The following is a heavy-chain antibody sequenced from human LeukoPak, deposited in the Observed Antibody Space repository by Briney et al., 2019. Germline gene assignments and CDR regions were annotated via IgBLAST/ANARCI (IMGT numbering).Heavy chain of an antibody. J-gene: IGHJ4*02. D-gene: IGHD6-13*01. CDR1: GGSISSYY. V-gene: IGHV4-4*07. CDR2: IYTSGST. CDR3: ARGDSSSWYDHFDY. Sequence: SETLSLTCTVSGGSISSYYWSWIRLPAGKGLEWIGRIYTSGSTNYNPSLKSRVTMSVDTSKNQFSLKLSSVTAADAAVYYCARGDSSSWYDHFDYWGQGTLVTVSS.